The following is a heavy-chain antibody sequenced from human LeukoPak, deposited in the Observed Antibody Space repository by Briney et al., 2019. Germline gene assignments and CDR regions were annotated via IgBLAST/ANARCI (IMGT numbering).Heavy chain of an antibody. V-gene: IGHV3-23*01. CDR1: GFTFSSYT. CDR3: GKNRYSGSLSPFDI. D-gene: IGHD1-26*01. CDR2: ISGGGGNT. J-gene: IGHJ3*02. Sequence: GGSLRLSCAASGFTFSSYTMSWVRQAPGKGLEWVSAISGGGGNTYYADSVKGRFTISRDNSKNTLYLQMNSLRAEDTAVYYCGKNRYSGSLSPFDIWGQGTMVTVSS.